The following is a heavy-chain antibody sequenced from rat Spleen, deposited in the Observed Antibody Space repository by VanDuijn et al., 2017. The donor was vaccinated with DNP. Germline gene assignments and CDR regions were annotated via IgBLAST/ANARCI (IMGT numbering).Heavy chain of an antibody. J-gene: IGHJ2*01. V-gene: IGHV5-25*01. CDR1: GFTFSAYY. CDR2: ISPGGGNT. Sequence: EVQLVESGGGLVQPGRSLKLSCAASGFTFSAYYMAWVRQAPTKGLEWVASISPGGGNTYYRDSVKGRFTISRDNAKRTLYLQMDSLRSEETAPYYCARSSINYGSYYFDYWGQGVMVSVSS. CDR3: ARSSINYGSYYFDY. D-gene: IGHD1-3*01.